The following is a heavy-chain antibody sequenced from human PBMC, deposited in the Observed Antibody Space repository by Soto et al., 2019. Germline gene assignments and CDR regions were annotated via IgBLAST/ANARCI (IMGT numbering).Heavy chain of an antibody. J-gene: IGHJ6*03. CDR1: GGSISSSSYY. CDR2: IYYSGST. V-gene: IGHV4-39*01. CDR3: ARLSDMTTVTTKLAGPLGSMDV. D-gene: IGHD4-17*01. Sequence: SETLSLTCTVSGGSISSSSYYWGWIRQPPGKGLEWIGSIYYSGSTYYNPSLKSRVTISVDTSKNQFSLKLSSVTAADTAVYYCARLSDMTTVTTKLAGPLGSMDVWGKGTTVTVSS.